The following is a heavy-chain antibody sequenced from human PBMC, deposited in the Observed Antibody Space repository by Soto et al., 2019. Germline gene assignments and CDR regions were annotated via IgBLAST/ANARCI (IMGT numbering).Heavy chain of an antibody. CDR2: IYWDDDK. CDR3: AHSGGSYFGDY. Sequence: QITLKESGPTLVKPTQTLTLTCTFSGFSLSTSGVGVGWIRQPPGKALEWLALIYWDDDKRYSPSLKSRLTXTXXTSKNQVVLTMTNMDPVDTATYYCAHSGGSYFGDYWGQGTLVTVSS. D-gene: IGHD1-26*01. CDR1: GFSLSTSGVG. J-gene: IGHJ4*02. V-gene: IGHV2-5*02.